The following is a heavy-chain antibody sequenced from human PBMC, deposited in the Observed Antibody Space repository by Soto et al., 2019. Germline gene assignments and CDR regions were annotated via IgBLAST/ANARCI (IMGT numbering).Heavy chain of an antibody. J-gene: IGHJ4*02. Sequence: QVQLQESGPGLVKPSETLSLTCTVSGGSISSYYWSWIRQPPGKGLEWIGYIYYSGSTNYNLSLKSRVTISVDTSKNQFSLKLSSVTAAYTAVYYCARDSSSSVGWLDYWGQGTLVTVSS. V-gene: IGHV4-59*01. CDR3: ARDSSSSVGWLDY. CDR2: IYYSGST. D-gene: IGHD6-6*01. CDR1: GGSISSYY.